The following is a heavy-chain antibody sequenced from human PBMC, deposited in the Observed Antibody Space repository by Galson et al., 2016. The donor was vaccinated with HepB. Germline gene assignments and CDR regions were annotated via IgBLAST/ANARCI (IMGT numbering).Heavy chain of an antibody. V-gene: IGHV4-31*03. J-gene: IGHJ5*02. CDR1: CASISSGNYY. CDR2: IYYSGST. CDR3: ARVDYDFWSGYSASNWFDP. Sequence: TLSLTCTVSCASISSGNYYWSWIRQHPGKGREWIGYIYYSGSTYYNPSLKSRFTISVDTTKNQFSLKLSSVTAADTAVYYCARVDYDFWSGYSASNWFDPWGQGTLVTVSS. D-gene: IGHD3-3*01.